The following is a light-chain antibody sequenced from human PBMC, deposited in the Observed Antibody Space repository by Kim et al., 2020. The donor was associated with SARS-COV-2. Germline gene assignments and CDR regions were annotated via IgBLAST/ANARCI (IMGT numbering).Light chain of an antibody. CDR1: QSITSG. V-gene: IGKV1-5*01. CDR3: QQHNGY. J-gene: IGKJ4*01. CDR2: LVS. Sequence: TLSESVGDSVTISCRASQSITSGLAWYQQKPGKAPKLLIYLVSNLDSGVPSRFSGSGSGTQFTLTISSLQPDDFATYYCQQHNGYFGGGTKVDIK.